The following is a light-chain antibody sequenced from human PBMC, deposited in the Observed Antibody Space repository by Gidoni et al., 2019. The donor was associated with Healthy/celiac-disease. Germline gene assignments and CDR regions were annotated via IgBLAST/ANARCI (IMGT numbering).Light chain of an antibody. Sequence: IVMTESPASLAVSLGERATINCKSSQSVLYSSNNKNYLAWYQQKPGQPPKLLIYCASTRESGVPDRFSGSGSGTDFTLTISSLQAEDVAVYYCQQSYSTPRTFGQGTKVEIK. V-gene: IGKV4-1*01. CDR3: QQSYSTPRT. CDR1: QSVLYSSNNKNY. J-gene: IGKJ1*01. CDR2: CAS.